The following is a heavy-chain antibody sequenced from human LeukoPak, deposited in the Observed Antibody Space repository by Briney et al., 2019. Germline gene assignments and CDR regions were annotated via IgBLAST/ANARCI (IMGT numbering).Heavy chain of an antibody. D-gene: IGHD5-12*01. V-gene: IGHV1-2*02. Sequence: ASVKVSCKASGYTFTGYFMHWVRQAPGQGLEWMGWMNPNSGGTNYAQKFQGRVTMTRDTSITTAYVELNRLRSDDTAVYYCAVRYGGYDGHWGQGTLVTVSS. CDR1: GYTFTGYF. CDR3: AVRYGGYDGH. CDR2: MNPNSGGT. J-gene: IGHJ4*02.